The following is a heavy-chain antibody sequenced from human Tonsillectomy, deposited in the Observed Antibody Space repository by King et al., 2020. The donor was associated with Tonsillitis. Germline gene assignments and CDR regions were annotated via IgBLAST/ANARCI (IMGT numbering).Heavy chain of an antibody. CDR2: IYSGGST. Sequence: EVQLVESGGGLVQPGGSLRLSCAASGFTVSSNYMSWVRQAPGKGLEWVSVIYSGGSTYYADSVKGRFTISSDNSKNTLYLQMNSLRAEDTAVYYCARHGGYSSGWYVLGGLDYWGQGPLVTVPS. CDR1: GFTVSSNY. V-gene: IGHV3-66*04. D-gene: IGHD6-19*01. CDR3: ARHGGYSSGWYVLGGLDY. J-gene: IGHJ4*02.